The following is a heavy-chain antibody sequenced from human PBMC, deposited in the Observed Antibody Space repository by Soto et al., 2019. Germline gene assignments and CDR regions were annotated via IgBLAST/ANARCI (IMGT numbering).Heavy chain of an antibody. V-gene: IGHV1-69*02. CDR1: GGTFSSYT. CDR3: ERVGPDIDY. D-gene: IGHD1-26*01. J-gene: IGHJ4*02. CDR2: IIPILGIA. Sequence: QVQLVQSGAEVKKPGSSVKVSCKASGGTFSSYTISWVRQAPGQGLEWMGRIIPILGIANYAQKFQGRVTITEDTSTRPAYMELRRMKSEVTAVYSCERVGPDIDYWGQGTLVTVSS.